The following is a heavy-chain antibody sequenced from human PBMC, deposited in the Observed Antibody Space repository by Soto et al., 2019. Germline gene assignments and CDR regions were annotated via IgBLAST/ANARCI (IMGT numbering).Heavy chain of an antibody. CDR3: ARAVVVAASID. J-gene: IGHJ4*02. Sequence: ASVKVSCKASGYTFTSYYMHWVRQAPGRGLEWMGIINPSGGSTSYAQKFQGRVTMTRDTSTSTVYMELSSLRSEDTAVYYCARAVVVAASIDWGQGTLVTVSS. CDR2: INPSGGST. D-gene: IGHD2-15*01. CDR1: GYTFTSYY. V-gene: IGHV1-46*01.